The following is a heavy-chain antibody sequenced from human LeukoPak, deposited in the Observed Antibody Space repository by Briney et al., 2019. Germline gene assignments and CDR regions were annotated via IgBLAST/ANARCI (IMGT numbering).Heavy chain of an antibody. D-gene: IGHD3-10*01. Sequence: GGSLRLSCAASGFTFSSYSMNWVRQAPGKGLEWVSSISSSSSYIYYADSVKGRFTISRDNAKNSLYLQMNSLRAEDTAVYYCARERRLSGRYYFDYWGQGTLVTVSS. CDR1: GFTFSSYS. CDR2: ISSSSSYI. J-gene: IGHJ4*02. CDR3: ARERRLSGRYYFDY. V-gene: IGHV3-21*01.